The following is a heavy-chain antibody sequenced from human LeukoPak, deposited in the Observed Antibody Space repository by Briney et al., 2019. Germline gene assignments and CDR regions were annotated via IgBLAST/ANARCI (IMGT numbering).Heavy chain of an antibody. V-gene: IGHV1-2*02. CDR3: ATYRSRNYDFWSGYSYYFDY. J-gene: IGHJ4*02. Sequence: ASVKVSCKASGYTFTGYYMHWVRQAPGQGLEWMGWINPNSGGTNYAQKLQGRVTMTRDTSISTAYMELSRLRSDDTAVYYCATYRSRNYDFWSGYSYYFDYWGQGILVTVSS. CDR2: INPNSGGT. D-gene: IGHD3-3*01. CDR1: GYTFTGYY.